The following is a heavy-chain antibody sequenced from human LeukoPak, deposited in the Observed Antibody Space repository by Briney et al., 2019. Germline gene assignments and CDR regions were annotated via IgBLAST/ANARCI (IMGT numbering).Heavy chain of an antibody. CDR3: ARQPDEYSSSSERYYYYMDV. D-gene: IGHD6-6*01. Sequence: SETLSLTCAVYGGSFSGYYWSWIRQPPGKGLEWIGEINHSGSTNYNPSLKSRLTISVDTSKNQFSLKLSSVTAADTAVYYCARQPDEYSSSSERYYYYMDVWGKGTTVTVSS. V-gene: IGHV4-34*01. J-gene: IGHJ6*03. CDR1: GGSFSGYY. CDR2: INHSGST.